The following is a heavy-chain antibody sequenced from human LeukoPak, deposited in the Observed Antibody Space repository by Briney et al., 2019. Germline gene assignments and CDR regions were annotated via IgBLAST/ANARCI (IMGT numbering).Heavy chain of an antibody. J-gene: IGHJ6*02. CDR2: INYSGST. Sequence: PSETLSLTCTVSGGSITTYYWTWIRQPPGKGLEWIGFINYSGSTNYNPSLKSRVTISVDTSKNQFSLKLSSVTAADTAVYYCARAQLNLLVDFGMDVWGQGTTVTVSS. CDR1: GGSITTYY. V-gene: IGHV4-59*01. CDR3: ARAQLNLLVDFGMDV. D-gene: IGHD1-1*01.